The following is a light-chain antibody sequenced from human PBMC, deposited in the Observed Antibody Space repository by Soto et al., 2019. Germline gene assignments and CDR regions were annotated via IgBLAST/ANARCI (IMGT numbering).Light chain of an antibody. Sequence: QSALTQPASVSGSPGQSITISCTGTSSDVGAYKYFSWYQHHPGKATKLMIYEVSYRPSGVSNRFSCSKSDNTASLTISGLQAEDEADYYSSSYTSSNTLFGGGTKLTVL. V-gene: IGLV2-14*01. J-gene: IGLJ2*01. CDR3: SSYTSSNTL. CDR2: EVS. CDR1: SSDVGAYKY.